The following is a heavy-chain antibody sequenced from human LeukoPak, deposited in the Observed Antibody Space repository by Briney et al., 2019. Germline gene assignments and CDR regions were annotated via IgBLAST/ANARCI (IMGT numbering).Heavy chain of an antibody. V-gene: IGHV3-23*01. CDR2: ISGSGGST. D-gene: IGHD6-19*01. Sequence: GGSLRLSCAASGFTFSSYAMSLVRQAPGKGLEWVSAISGSGGSTYYADSVKGRFTISRDNSKNTLYLQMNSLRAEDTAVYYCAKYSYAVAGTGIDYWGQGTLVTVSS. J-gene: IGHJ4*02. CDR3: AKYSYAVAGTGIDY. CDR1: GFTFSSYA.